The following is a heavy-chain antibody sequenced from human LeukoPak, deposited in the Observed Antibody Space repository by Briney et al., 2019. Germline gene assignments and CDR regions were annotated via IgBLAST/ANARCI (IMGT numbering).Heavy chain of an antibody. J-gene: IGHJ4*02. D-gene: IGHD4-17*01. V-gene: IGHV4-30-2*01. CDR1: GGSISSGGYS. Sequence: PSQTLSLTCAVSGGSISSGGYSWSWIRQPPGKGLEWIGYIYHSGSTYYNPSLKSRVTISVDRSKNQFSLKLSSVTAADTAVYYCARASRVTTLSFDYWGQGTLVTVSS. CDR3: ARASRVTTLSFDY. CDR2: IYHSGST.